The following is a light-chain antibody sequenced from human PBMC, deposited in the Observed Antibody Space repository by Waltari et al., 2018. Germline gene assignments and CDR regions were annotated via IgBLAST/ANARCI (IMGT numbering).Light chain of an antibody. CDR3: QQSDSAPFT. V-gene: IGKV1-39*01. CDR2: DAS. Sequence: DIQMTQSPSSLSASVGDRVTITCRASRGIDAFLNWYQQQPGKAPKLLIYDASTLQRGVPPRFSGTRIGTDFSLTISDLQPEDFATYFCQQSDSAPFTCGRGTRLE. CDR1: RGIDAF. J-gene: IGKJ5*01.